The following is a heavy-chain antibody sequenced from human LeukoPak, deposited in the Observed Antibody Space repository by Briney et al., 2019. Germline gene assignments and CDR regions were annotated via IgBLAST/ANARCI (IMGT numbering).Heavy chain of an antibody. D-gene: IGHD2-2*01. V-gene: IGHV4-34*01. J-gene: IGHJ4*02. Sequence: SETLSLTCAVYGGSFSGYYWSWIRQPPGKGLEWIGEINRSGSTNYNPSLKSRVTISVDTSKNQFSLKLSSVTAADTAVYYCARGPHAHYCSSTSCFWVDGYWGQGTLVTVSS. CDR3: ARGPHAHYCSSTSCFWVDGY. CDR1: GGSFSGYY. CDR2: INRSGST.